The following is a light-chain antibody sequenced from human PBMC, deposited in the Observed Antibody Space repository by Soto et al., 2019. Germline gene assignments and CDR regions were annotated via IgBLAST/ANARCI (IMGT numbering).Light chain of an antibody. CDR1: RSITNY. Sequence: IVLTQSPATLSLSPGDRATLSCRASRSITNYLAWYQHKPGQAPRLLIYNTSNRATGIPARFSGGGSGTDFTLTISSLEPEDFAVYYCQQRTIPITFGQGTRLEIK. CDR2: NTS. J-gene: IGKJ5*01. V-gene: IGKV3-11*01. CDR3: QQRTIPIT.